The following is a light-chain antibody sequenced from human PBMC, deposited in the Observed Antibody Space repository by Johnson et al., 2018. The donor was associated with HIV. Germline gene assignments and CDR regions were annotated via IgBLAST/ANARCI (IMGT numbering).Light chain of an antibody. Sequence: QSVLTQPPSVSAASGQRVDISCSGCSANIENNYVSWYQQLPHTAPKLLLYDNNKRPSGIPDRFSGSKSGTYATLGITGLQHWDAADYYCGTWDSSVSAFYYVFGTGTKVTVL. J-gene: IGLJ1*01. V-gene: IGLV1-51*01. CDR1: SANIENNY. CDR3: GTWDSSVSAFYYV. CDR2: DNN.